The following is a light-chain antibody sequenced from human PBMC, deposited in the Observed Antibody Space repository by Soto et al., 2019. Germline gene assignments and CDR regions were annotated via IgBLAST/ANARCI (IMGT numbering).Light chain of an antibody. V-gene: IGKV3D-20*01. CDR3: QHYANSVWT. CDR1: QSVTFK. Sequence: EIVLTKSPAILSLSPGERATLSCGASQSVTFKLAWYQQKPGLAPRLLIYDTSTRATGIPDRFSGSGSGTDFTHTISRLEPEDFAVYYCQHYANSVWTFGQGTKVEVK. CDR2: DTS. J-gene: IGKJ1*01.